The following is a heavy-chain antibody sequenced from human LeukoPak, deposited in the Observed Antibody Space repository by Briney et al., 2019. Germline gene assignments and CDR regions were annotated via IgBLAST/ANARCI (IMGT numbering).Heavy chain of an antibody. J-gene: IGHJ6*02. Sequence: PGGSLRLSCAASGFTFSSYAMHWVRQAPGKGLEWVAVISYDGSNKYYADSVKGRFTISRDNSKNTLYLQMNSLRAEDTAVYYCFYGLRHPPYYYGMDVWGQGTTVTVSS. CDR3: FYGLRHPPYYYGMDV. CDR2: ISYDGSNK. V-gene: IGHV3-30*04. CDR1: GFTFSSYA. D-gene: IGHD3/OR15-3a*01.